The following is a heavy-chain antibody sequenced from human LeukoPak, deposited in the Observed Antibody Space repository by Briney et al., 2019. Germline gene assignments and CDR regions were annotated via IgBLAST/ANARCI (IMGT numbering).Heavy chain of an antibody. V-gene: IGHV3-23*01. Sequence: GGSLRLSCAASGFTFSSYAMSWVRQAPGKGLEWVSAISGSGGSTYYADSVKGRFTISRDNSKNTLYLQMNSLRAEDTAVYYCAKAQYSGSRELYYGMDVWGQGTTVTVSS. CDR3: AKAQYSGSRELYYGMDV. CDR2: ISGSGGST. CDR1: GFTFSSYA. J-gene: IGHJ6*02. D-gene: IGHD6-13*01.